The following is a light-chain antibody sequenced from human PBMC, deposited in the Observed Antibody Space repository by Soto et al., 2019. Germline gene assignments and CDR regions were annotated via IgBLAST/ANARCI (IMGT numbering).Light chain of an antibody. Sequence: QSVLTQPPSASGTPGQRVTISCSGSSSNIGRNTVNWYQQLPGTAPKVLIYSNNQRPSGVPDRLSGSKSGTSASLAISGLQSEDEADYYCAAWDDSLNAVVFGGGTKLPS. CDR1: SSNIGRNT. J-gene: IGLJ2*01. CDR2: SNN. CDR3: AAWDDSLNAVV. V-gene: IGLV1-44*01.